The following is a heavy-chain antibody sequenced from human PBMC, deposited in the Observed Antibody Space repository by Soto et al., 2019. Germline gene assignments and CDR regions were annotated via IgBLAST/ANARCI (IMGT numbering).Heavy chain of an antibody. CDR3: ATTQCRSSGRYWFDP. V-gene: IGHV1-24*01. CDR1: GYTLTELS. J-gene: IGHJ5*02. D-gene: IGHD6-19*01. Sequence: ASVKVSCKVSGYTLTELSMHWVRQAPGKGLEWMGGFDPEDGETVYAQKFQGRVTMTEDTSTDTAYMELSSLRSEDTAVYYCATTQCRSSGRYWFDPWGQGTLVTVSS. CDR2: FDPEDGET.